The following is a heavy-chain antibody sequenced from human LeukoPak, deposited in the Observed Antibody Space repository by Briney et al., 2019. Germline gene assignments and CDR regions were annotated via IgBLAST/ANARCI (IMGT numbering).Heavy chain of an antibody. D-gene: IGHD4-11*01. CDR3: ARAGTTLLLDY. J-gene: IGHJ4*02. CDR2: ISAHNGKT. V-gene: IGHV1-18*01. CDR1: GYTFTSYG. Sequence: ASVTVSFTASGYTFTSYGIIWVRHAPGQGLQWMGWISAHNGKTNYAQNLQGRVTMTTDTSTNTVYLELRSLTSDDTAVYYCARAGTTLLLDYWGQGTLVTVSS.